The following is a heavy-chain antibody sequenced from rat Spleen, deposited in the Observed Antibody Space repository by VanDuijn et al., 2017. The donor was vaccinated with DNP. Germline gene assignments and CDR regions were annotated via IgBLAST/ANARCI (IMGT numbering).Heavy chain of an antibody. CDR3: TRRNYGNFLNWFTY. CDR1: GFTFSDYA. Sequence: EVQLVESGGGLVQPGNSLKLSCAASGFTFSDYAMAWVRQSPKKGLEWVAAIFYDDSRTYYRDSVKGRFTISRDNTKNTLYLQMDSLRSEDTATYYCTRRNYGNFLNWFTYWGQGTLVTVSS. D-gene: IGHD1-11*01. CDR2: IFYDDSRT. J-gene: IGHJ3*01. V-gene: IGHV5-17*01.